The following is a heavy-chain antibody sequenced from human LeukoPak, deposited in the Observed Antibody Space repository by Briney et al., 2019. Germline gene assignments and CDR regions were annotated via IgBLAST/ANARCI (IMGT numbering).Heavy chain of an antibody. CDR3: STPSQSLVYGRGECDPSLR. Sequence: PSETLSLTCTVSGGPLSNSYWSWIRQPPGKRPEWMGYRYHSGSSNYNPSLKGRVTISVDTSKNQFRLKLNSVTAADTAVYYCSTPSQSLVYGRGECDPSLRWGQGTMVTVSS. V-gene: IGHV4-59*01. CDR2: RYHSGSS. D-gene: IGHD2-21*01. J-gene: IGHJ3*01. CDR1: GGPLSNSY.